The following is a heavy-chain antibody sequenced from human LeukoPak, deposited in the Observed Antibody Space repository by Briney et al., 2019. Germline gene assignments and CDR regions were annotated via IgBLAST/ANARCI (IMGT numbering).Heavy chain of an antibody. CDR1: GGSISSGSYY. J-gene: IGHJ4*02. CDR2: IYTSGST. V-gene: IGHV4-61*02. D-gene: IGHD5-18*01. CDR3: ARTFYSPKGY. Sequence: SETLSLTCTVSGGSISSGSYYWSWIRQPAGKGLEWIGRIYTSGSTNYNPSLKSRVTISVDTSKNQFSLKLSSVTAADTAVYYCARTFYSPKGYWGQGTLVTVSS.